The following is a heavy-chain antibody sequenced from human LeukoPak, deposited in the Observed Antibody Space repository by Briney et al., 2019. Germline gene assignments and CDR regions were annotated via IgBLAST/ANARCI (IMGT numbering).Heavy chain of an antibody. CDR3: ARESSTLRYCSGGSCPADY. CDR2: INPNSGGT. CDR1: GYTFTGYY. V-gene: IGHV1-2*02. D-gene: IGHD2-15*01. Sequence: ASVKVSCKASGYTFTGYYMHWVRQAPGQGLEWMGWINPNSGGTNYAQKFQGRVTMTRDTSISTAYMELGRLRSDDTAVYYCARESSTLRYCSGGSCPADYWGQGTLVTVSS. J-gene: IGHJ4*02.